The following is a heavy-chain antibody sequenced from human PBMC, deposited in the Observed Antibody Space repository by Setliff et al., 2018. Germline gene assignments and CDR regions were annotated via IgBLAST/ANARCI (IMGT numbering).Heavy chain of an antibody. D-gene: IGHD3-3*01. V-gene: IGHV4-61*09. CDR1: DDSISSRTYY. CDR2: IYTSWST. J-gene: IGHJ6*03. Sequence: PSETLSLTCTVSDDSISSRTYYWSWIRQPAGKGLEWIGHIYTSWSTVYNPSLQSRVTISVDTSKNQFSLRLSSVTAADTAVYYCARVSGFLYIDVWGKGTTVTV. CDR3: ARVSGFLYIDV.